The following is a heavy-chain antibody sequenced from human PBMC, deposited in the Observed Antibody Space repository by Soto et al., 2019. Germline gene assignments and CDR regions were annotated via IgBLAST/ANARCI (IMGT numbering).Heavy chain of an antibody. CDR1: GYTFTSYG. V-gene: IGHV1-18*01. D-gene: IGHD1-1*01. Sequence: QVQLVQSGAEVKKPGASVKVSCKASGYTFTSYGISWVRQAPGQGLEWMGWISAYNGNTNYAQKLQGRVTMTTDTSTITAYMELRGLRSDDTAVYYCARELERRYYYYYYMDVCGKGTTVTVSS. J-gene: IGHJ6*03. CDR2: ISAYNGNT. CDR3: ARELERRYYYYYYMDV.